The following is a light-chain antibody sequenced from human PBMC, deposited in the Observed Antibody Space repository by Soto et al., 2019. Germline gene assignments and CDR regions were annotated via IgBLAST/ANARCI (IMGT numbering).Light chain of an antibody. CDR1: HSVSNN. Sequence: ETVMTQSPASLSVSPGERATLSCRASHSVSNNLAWYQQKPGQAPRLLIYHASTRAPGIPARFSGSGSGTALTLTISSVQSEDSEVYYCKHYNSWPLTFGGGTKVEIK. CDR3: KHYNSWPLT. J-gene: IGKJ4*01. CDR2: HAS. V-gene: IGKV3-15*01.